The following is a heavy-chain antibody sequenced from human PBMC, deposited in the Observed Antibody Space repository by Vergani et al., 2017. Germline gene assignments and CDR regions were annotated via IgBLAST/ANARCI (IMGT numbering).Heavy chain of an antibody. Sequence: QVQLVQSGAEVKKPGSSVKVSCKASGGTFSSSAISWVRQAPGQGLEWMGGIIPIFGTANYAQNFQGRATITADESTSTAYMELSSLRSEDTAVYYCARVRGDGYNGRLDYWGQGTLVTVSS. D-gene: IGHD5-24*01. J-gene: IGHJ4*02. CDR1: GGTFSSSA. V-gene: IGHV1-69*01. CDR3: ARVRGDGYNGRLDY. CDR2: IIPIFGTA.